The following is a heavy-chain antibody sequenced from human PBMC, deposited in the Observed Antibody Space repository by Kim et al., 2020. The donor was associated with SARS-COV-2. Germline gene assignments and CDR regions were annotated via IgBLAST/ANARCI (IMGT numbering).Heavy chain of an antibody. D-gene: IGHD6-13*01. V-gene: IGHV3-74*03. Sequence: GGSLRLSCAASGFTFSSYWMHWVRQAPGKGLVWVSRINSDGTTIMYADSVKGRFTISRDNAKNTLHLQMNSLRAEDTAVYYCARDLYNSSWYFYYYGMDVRGQGTPVTVAS. CDR2: INSDGTTI. CDR3: ARDLYNSSWYFYYYGMDV. J-gene: IGHJ6*02. CDR1: GFTFSSYW.